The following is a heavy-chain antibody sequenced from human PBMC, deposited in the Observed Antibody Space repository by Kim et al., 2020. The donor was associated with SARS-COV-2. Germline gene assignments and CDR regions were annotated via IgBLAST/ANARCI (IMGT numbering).Heavy chain of an antibody. D-gene: IGHD1-26*01. CDR2: IRSKAYGGTT. CDR1: GFTFGDYA. CDR3: AGGQGVGGSYHSTIDS. J-gene: IGHJ4*02. Sequence: GGSLRLSCTASGFTFGDYAMSWFRQAPGKGLEWVSFIRSKAYGGTTEYAASVKGRFTISRDDSRSIAYLQMSSLETEDTAVYYCAGGQGVGGSYHSTIDSWGQGTLVTVSS. V-gene: IGHV3-49*03.